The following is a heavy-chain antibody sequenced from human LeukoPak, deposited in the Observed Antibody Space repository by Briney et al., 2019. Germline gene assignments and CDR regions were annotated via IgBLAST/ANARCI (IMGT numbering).Heavy chain of an antibody. CDR3: ARVYYDILTGGAFDI. D-gene: IGHD3-9*01. Sequence: GGSLRLSCAASGFTFSDYYMSWIRQAPGKGLEWASYISSSGSTIYYADSVKGRFTISRDNAKNSLYLQMNSLRAEDTAVYYCARVYYDILTGGAFDIWGQGTMVTVSS. J-gene: IGHJ3*02. V-gene: IGHV3-11*04. CDR1: GFTFSDYY. CDR2: ISSSGSTI.